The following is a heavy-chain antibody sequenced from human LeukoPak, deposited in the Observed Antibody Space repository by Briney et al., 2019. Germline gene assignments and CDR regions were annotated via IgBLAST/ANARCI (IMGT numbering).Heavy chain of an antibody. CDR2: IYPGDSDT. V-gene: IGHV5-51*01. D-gene: IGHD3-16*01. J-gene: IGHJ3*02. Sequence: GESLKISCKGSGYSFTSYWIGWVRQMPGKGLEWMGIIYPGDSDTRYSPSFQGQVSISADKSISTAYLQWSSLKASDTAMYYCARHSRVLTFGGADDAFDIWGQGTMVTVSS. CDR3: ARHSRVLTFGGADDAFDI. CDR1: GYSFTSYW.